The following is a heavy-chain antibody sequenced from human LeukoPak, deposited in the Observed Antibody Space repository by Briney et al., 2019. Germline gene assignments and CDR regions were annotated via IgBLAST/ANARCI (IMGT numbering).Heavy chain of an antibody. CDR1: GFTFSSYA. CDR3: ARGRGSGSYYIGHWFDP. D-gene: IGHD3-10*01. CDR2: ISGSGGST. V-gene: IGHV3-23*01. Sequence: GGSLRLSCAASGFTFSSYAMSWVRQAPGKGLEWVSAISGSGGSTYYADSVKGRFTISRDNSKNTLYLQMNSLRAEDTAVYYCARGRGSGSYYIGHWFDPWGQGTLVTVSS. J-gene: IGHJ5*02.